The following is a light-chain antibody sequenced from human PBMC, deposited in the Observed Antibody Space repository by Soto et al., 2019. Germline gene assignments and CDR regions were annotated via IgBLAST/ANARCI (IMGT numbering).Light chain of an antibody. CDR1: SSDVGSYDY. CDR2: NVN. CDR3: CSYAGSYTLV. J-gene: IGLJ2*01. Sequence: QSALIQPPSVSGSPGQSVTISCTGTSSDVGSYDYVSWYQQHPGTVPKPMIYNVNTQPSGVPDRFSGSKSGNTASLTISGLQTEDEADYYCCSYAGSYTLVFGGGTKLTVL. V-gene: IGLV2-11*01.